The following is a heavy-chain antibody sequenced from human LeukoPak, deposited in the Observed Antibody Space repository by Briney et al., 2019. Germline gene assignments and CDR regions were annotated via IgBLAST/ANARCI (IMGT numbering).Heavy chain of an antibody. CDR3: ARGVADTTGYYGEDY. J-gene: IGHJ4*02. CDR2: LFHSGDT. Sequence: SETLSLTCTVSGYSINSGYSWGWIRQPPGKGLEWIGSLFHSGDTYHTPSLESRVTISADTSRNQFSLKISSVTAADTAVYYCARGVADTTGYYGEDYWGQGTLVTVSS. D-gene: IGHD4-17*01. CDR1: GYSINSGYS. V-gene: IGHV4-38-2*02.